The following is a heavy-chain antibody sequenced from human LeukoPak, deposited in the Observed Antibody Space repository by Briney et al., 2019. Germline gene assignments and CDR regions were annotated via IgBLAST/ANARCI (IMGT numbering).Heavy chain of an antibody. Sequence: GGSLRLSCAASGFTFSNYTIHWVRQAPGKGLEWVAVISYDGSNKYYADSVKGRFTISRDNSKNTLHLQMNSLRAEDTAVYYCARGSIPYYYYYGMDVWGQGTTVTVSS. CDR1: GFTFSNYT. V-gene: IGHV3-30-3*01. CDR3: ARGSIPYYYYYGMDV. J-gene: IGHJ6*02. D-gene: IGHD2-21*01. CDR2: ISYDGSNK.